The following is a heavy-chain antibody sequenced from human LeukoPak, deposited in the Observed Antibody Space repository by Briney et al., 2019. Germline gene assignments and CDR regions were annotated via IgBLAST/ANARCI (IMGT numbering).Heavy chain of an antibody. V-gene: IGHV3-74*01. Sequence: GGSLRLSCGASGFTFCSDPMRWVPQAPGKGLVGVPFINPDGSNTNYADSVKGRFTISRDNAKNALYLQMNSLRAEDTAVYYCAKDLHYGSADYWGQGTLVTVSS. D-gene: IGHD3-10*01. CDR2: INPDGSNT. CDR3: AKDLHYGSADY. CDR1: GFTFCSDP. J-gene: IGHJ4*02.